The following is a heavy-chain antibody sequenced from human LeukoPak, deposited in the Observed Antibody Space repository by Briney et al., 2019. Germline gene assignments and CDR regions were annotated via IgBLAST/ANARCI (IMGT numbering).Heavy chain of an antibody. Sequence: GGSLRLSCAASGFTFSSYEMNWVRQAPGKGLEWVSYISSSGSNIKYADSVKGRFTISRGSAKNSVYLQMNSLRAEDTAVYYCAELGITMIGGVWGKGTTVTISS. CDR3: AELGITMIGGV. D-gene: IGHD3-10*02. CDR1: GFTFSSYE. V-gene: IGHV3-48*03. J-gene: IGHJ6*04. CDR2: ISSSGSNI.